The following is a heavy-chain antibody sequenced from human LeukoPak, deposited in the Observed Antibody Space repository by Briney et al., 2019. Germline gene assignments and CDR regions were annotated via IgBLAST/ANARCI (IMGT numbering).Heavy chain of an antibody. CDR1: GFTVSSNY. V-gene: IGHV3-53*01. J-gene: IGHJ6*03. Sequence: GGSLRLSCAASGFTVSSNYMSWVRQAPGEGLEWVSVIYSGGSTYYADSVKGRFTISRDNSKNTLYLQMNSLRAEDTAVYYCARGRYYYYYMDVWGKGTTVTISS. CDR3: ARGRYYYYYMDV. CDR2: IYSGGST.